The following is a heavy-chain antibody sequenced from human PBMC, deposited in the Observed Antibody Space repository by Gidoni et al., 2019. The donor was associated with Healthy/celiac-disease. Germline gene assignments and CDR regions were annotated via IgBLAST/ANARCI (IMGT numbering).Heavy chain of an antibody. Sequence: EVQLLESGGGLVQPGGSLSPSCAASGFTFISYAMSWVRQAPGKGLEWVSAISGSGGSTYYADSVKGRFTISRDNSKNTLYLQMNSLRAEDTAVYYCAKGSYSGSYRGWFDPWGQGTLVTVSS. V-gene: IGHV3-23*01. D-gene: IGHD1-26*01. CDR3: AKGSYSGSYRGWFDP. J-gene: IGHJ5*02. CDR1: GFTFISYA. CDR2: ISGSGGST.